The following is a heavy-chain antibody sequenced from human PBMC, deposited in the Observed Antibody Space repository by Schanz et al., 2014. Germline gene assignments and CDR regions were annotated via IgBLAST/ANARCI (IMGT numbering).Heavy chain of an antibody. J-gene: IGHJ3*01. D-gene: IGHD3-16*01. CDR1: GFSFSGYG. V-gene: IGHV3-30*19. CDR2: TSTDGTKT. CDR3: TRDRGALINHNDALDL. Sequence: VQLMESGGGSVQPGGSLRLSCAASGFSFSGYGMHWVRQAPGKGLEWVAVTSTDGTKTYYAASVRGRFTISRDNSKNTVYLQMNSLRSEDTAVYYCTRDRGALINHNDALDLWGQGTMVSVSS.